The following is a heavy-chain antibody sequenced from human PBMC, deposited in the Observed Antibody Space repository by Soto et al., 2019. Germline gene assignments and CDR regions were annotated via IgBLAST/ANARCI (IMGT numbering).Heavy chain of an antibody. CDR1: GVSFNNNG. Sequence: QVQLVQSGAEVKKPGSSVKVSCKTSGVSFNNNGIGWVRQAPGHGLEWMGGVSPPFWTSNYARKFKGRISITADASTGTVNMELSSLTAEDTAQYYCARVLYYGSGSYSPYGMDVWGQGTTVTVSS. V-gene: IGHV1-69*01. CDR2: VSPPFWTS. D-gene: IGHD3-10*01. CDR3: ARVLYYGSGSYSPYGMDV. J-gene: IGHJ6*02.